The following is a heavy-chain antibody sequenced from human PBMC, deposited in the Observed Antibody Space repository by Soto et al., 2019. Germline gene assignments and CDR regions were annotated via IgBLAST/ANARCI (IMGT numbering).Heavy chain of an antibody. V-gene: IGHV3-33*07. D-gene: IGHD3-22*01. CDR2: IIWNDGSNE. CDR1: GCDLISHG. Sequence: LRLSWAVAGCDLISHGVSWVRQAPGKGLEWVSVIIWNDGSNEYYADSVKGRFTISRDNSKNTVYLQVTNLRAEDTAVYFCARDQTDSSGYSDFWGQGTLVIVSS. CDR3: ARDQTDSSGYSDF. J-gene: IGHJ4*02.